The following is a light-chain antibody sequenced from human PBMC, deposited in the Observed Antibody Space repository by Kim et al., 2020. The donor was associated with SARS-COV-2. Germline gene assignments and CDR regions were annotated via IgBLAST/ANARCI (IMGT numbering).Light chain of an antibody. J-gene: IGKJ5*01. CDR3: QHYNNWTIT. CDR2: RAS. V-gene: IGKV3-15*01. CDR1: QSISVN. Sequence: EIVMTQSPATLSVSPGERATLSCRASQSISVNLAWYQQKPGQAPRLLIHRASTRATGVSARFSGSGSGTEFTLTINSLKSEDFAVYYCQHYNNWTITFGQGTRLEIK.